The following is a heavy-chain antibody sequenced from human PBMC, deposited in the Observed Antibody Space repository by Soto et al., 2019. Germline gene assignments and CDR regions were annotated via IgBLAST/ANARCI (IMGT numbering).Heavy chain of an antibody. CDR2: IYSGGST. V-gene: IGHV3-66*01. Sequence: GGSLRLSCAASGFTVSSNYMSWVRQAPGKGLEWVSVIYSGGSTYYADSVKGRFTISRDNSKNTLYLQMNSLRAEDTAVYYCARDRIVVVPAAMGSTPEDYYYYMDVWGKGTTVTVSS. D-gene: IGHD2-2*01. J-gene: IGHJ6*03. CDR3: ARDRIVVVPAAMGSTPEDYYYYMDV. CDR1: GFTVSSNY.